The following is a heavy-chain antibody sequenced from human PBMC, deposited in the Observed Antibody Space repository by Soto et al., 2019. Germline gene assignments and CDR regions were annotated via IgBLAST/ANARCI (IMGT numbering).Heavy chain of an antibody. J-gene: IGHJ2*01. CDR3: AREIMPLTNDWYFDL. CDR1: DGSISGGRHS. D-gene: IGHD2-2*01. Sequence: SETLSLTCTVSDGSISGGRHSWSWIRQPPGKGLEWIGYIFDSWSTYYNPSLRSRLSMSVDTSKNQFSLRLTSVTAAHKAVYYCAREIMPLTNDWYFDLWGRRNLVTVSP. V-gene: IGHV4-30-4*01. CDR2: IFDSWST.